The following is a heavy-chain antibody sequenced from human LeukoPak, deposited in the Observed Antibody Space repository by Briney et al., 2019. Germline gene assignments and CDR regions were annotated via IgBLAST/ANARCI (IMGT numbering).Heavy chain of an antibody. V-gene: IGHV4-59*11. CDR2: VSYTGRA. Sequence: SETLSLSCAVSGVSLSGHYWSSIRQPPGKGLEWIGYVSYTGRAKSNPSLQSRVTISIDTSKNQFSLKLTSVTSPQTRVYTSPRILAKDIIGDPDTFAVWGQGTTVIVSS. D-gene: IGHD2-15*01. J-gene: IGHJ3*01. CDR1: GVSLSGHY. CDR3: PRILAKDIIGDPDTFAV.